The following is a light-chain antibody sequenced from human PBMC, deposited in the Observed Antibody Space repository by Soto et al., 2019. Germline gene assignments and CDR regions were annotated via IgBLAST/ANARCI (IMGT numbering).Light chain of an antibody. J-gene: IGKJ2*01. CDR2: GAS. V-gene: IGKV3-20*01. Sequence: EIVLTQSPGTQSLSPGERATLSCRASQSVSSSYLAWYQQKPGQAPRLLIYGASSRATGIPDRVSGSGSGTDFTLAISRLEPEDFAVYYCQQYGGSPYTFGQGTKLEIK. CDR1: QSVSSSY. CDR3: QQYGGSPYT.